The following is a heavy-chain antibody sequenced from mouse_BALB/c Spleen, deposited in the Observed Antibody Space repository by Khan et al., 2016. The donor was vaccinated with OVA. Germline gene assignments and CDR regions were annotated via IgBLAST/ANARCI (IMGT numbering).Heavy chain of an antibody. CDR1: GFTFSTYG. D-gene: IGHD1-1*01. Sequence: EVELVESGGDLVKPGGSLKLSCAVSGFTFSTYGMSWVRQAPDKRLEWVATVSTGGSYTYYPDSVKGRFTISRDNAKNTLYLQMNGLRSKDTAMFYCTRLTYYYDSEGFAYWGQGTLVTVSA. CDR2: VSTGGSYT. J-gene: IGHJ3*01. CDR3: TRLTYYYDSEGFAY. V-gene: IGHV5-6*01.